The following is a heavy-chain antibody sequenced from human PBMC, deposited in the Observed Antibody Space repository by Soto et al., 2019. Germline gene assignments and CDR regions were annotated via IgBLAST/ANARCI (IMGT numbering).Heavy chain of an antibody. CDR1: GYTFTGYY. CDR2: INPNSGGT. V-gene: IGHV1-2*04. J-gene: IGHJ4*02. Sequence: GASVKVSCKASGYTFTGYYMHWVRQAPGQGLEWMGWINPNSGGTNYAQKFQGWVTMTRDTSISTAYMELSRLRSDDTAVYYCARDYCSGGSCWQGGFANWGQESLVTVPS. CDR3: ARDYCSGGSCWQGGFAN. D-gene: IGHD2-15*01.